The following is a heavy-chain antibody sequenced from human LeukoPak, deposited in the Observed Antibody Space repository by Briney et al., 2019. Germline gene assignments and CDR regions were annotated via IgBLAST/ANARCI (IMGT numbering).Heavy chain of an antibody. V-gene: IGHV3-74*01. CDR1: GFTISNYW. Sequence: PGGSLRLSCAASGFTISNYWMHWVRQAPGKGLVWVSRSNSDGSSMSYADSVKGRFTISRDIAKNTLYLQMNSLRDEDTGVYYCARDWSFDYWGQGTLVTVSS. J-gene: IGHJ4*02. CDR2: SNSDGSSM. D-gene: IGHD2-8*02. CDR3: ARDWSFDY.